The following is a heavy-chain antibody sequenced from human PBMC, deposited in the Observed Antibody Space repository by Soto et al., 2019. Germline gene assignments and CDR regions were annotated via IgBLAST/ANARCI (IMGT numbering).Heavy chain of an antibody. D-gene: IGHD3-10*01. CDR2: IYYSGST. CDR1: GGSISSSSYY. CDR3: ARPFSHEWFGDLRFNWFDP. V-gene: IGHV4-39*01. J-gene: IGHJ5*02. Sequence: SETLSLTCTVSGGSISSSSYYWGWIRQPPGKGLEWIGSIYYSGSTYYNPSLKSRVTISVDTSKNQFSLKLSSVTAADTAVYYCARPFSHEWFGDLRFNWFDPWGQGTLVTVSS.